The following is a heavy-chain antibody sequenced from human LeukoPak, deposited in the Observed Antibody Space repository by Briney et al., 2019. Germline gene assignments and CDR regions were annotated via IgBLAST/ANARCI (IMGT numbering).Heavy chain of an antibody. Sequence: SETLSLTCAVYGGSFSGYYWSWIRQPPGKGLEWIGEINHSGSTNYNPSLKSRVTISVDTSKNQFSLKLSSVTAADTAVYYCATLRSPYFDYWGQGTLVTVSS. D-gene: IGHD4-17*01. CDR1: GGSFSGYY. CDR3: ATLRSPYFDY. J-gene: IGHJ4*02. V-gene: IGHV4-34*01. CDR2: INHSGST.